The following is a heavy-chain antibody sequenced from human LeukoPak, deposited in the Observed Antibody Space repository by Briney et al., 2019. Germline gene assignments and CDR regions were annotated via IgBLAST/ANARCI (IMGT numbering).Heavy chain of an antibody. Sequence: GASVKVSCKASGYTFTSYAMNWVRQAPGQGLEWMGWINPNSGGTNYTQNFQGRVTMTRDKSITTAYMELSRLRSDDTAIYYCARSFGATAFDIWGQGTMVTVS. CDR2: INPNSGGT. CDR3: ARSFGATAFDI. V-gene: IGHV1-2*02. J-gene: IGHJ3*02. CDR1: GYTFTSYA. D-gene: IGHD3-10*01.